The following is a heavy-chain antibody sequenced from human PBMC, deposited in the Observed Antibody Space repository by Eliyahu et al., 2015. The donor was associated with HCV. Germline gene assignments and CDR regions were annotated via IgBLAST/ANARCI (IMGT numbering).Heavy chain of an antibody. D-gene: IGHD7-27*01. CDR2: INPNSGGT. Sequence: QVQLVQSGAEVKKPGASVKVSCKASGYTFTGYYMHWVRQAPGQGLEWMGWINPNSGGTNYAQKFQGRVTMTRDTSISTAYMELSRLRSDDTAVYYCARDLSGEQPEKGYFDYWGQGTLVTVSS. J-gene: IGHJ4*02. V-gene: IGHV1-2*02. CDR3: ARDLSGEQPEKGYFDY. CDR1: GYTFTGYY.